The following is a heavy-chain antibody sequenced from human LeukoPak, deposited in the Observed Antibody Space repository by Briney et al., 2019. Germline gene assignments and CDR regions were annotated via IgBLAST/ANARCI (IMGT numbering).Heavy chain of an antibody. V-gene: IGHV3-49*04. J-gene: IGHJ4*02. CDR3: TRPLIVGSLPDY. CDR2: IGSKTYGETT. CDR1: GFIFGRYN. Sequence: QSGGSLRLSCTPSGFIFGRYNMSWVRQAPGKGLEWISFIGSKTYGETTEYAASVRGRFTLSRDDSKGIAYLQMNSLRTEDTAVYFCTRPLIVGSLPDYWGRGTLVTVSS. D-gene: IGHD1-26*01.